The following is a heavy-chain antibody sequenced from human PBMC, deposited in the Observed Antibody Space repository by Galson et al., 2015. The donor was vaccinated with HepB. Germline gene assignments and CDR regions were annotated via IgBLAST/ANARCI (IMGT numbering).Heavy chain of an antibody. Sequence: SLRLSCAASGFTFSNYAMHWVRQAPGKGLEWVALIVYDGSNKYYADSVTGRFSISRDNSKNTLYLQLNSLRAEDTAVYYCARVITSDCSGGRCFQRPYFYYYALDVWGQGTTVTVSS. J-gene: IGHJ6*02. CDR3: ARVITSDCSGGRCFQRPYFYYYALDV. D-gene: IGHD2-15*01. CDR1: GFTFSNYA. CDR2: IVYDGSNK. V-gene: IGHV3-30*04.